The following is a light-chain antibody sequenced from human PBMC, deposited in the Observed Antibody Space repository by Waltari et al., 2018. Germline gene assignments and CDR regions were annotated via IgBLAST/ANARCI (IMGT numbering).Light chain of an antibody. CDR2: EDS. CDR1: SRDVGVYSL. Sequence: QSALTHPASVSGSPGPSTTLPRLGPSRDVGVYSLFSWYQQPPGKAPKLMIYEDSKRPAVVSNRLSGLKTGNTASLTISGLQAEDEADYYCCSYVRNVTWVFGGGTKLTVL. CDR3: CSYVRNVTWV. V-gene: IGLV2-23*01. J-gene: IGLJ3*02.